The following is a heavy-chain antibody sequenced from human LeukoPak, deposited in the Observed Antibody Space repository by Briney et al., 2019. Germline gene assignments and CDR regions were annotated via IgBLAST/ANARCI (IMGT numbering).Heavy chain of an antibody. J-gene: IGHJ6*03. D-gene: IGHD2-2*01. V-gene: IGHV4-31*03. Sequence: SQTLSLTCTVSGGSFTSGGYYWTWIRQHPGRGLEWVGYIYSTGSTSYNPSLKSRVSISLDTSKNQYSLKLSSMTAADTAVYYCARQTVYCSSTSCYYYYYYMDVWGKGTTVTVSS. CDR2: IYSTGST. CDR3: ARQTVYCSSTSCYYYYYYMDV. CDR1: GGSFTSGGYY.